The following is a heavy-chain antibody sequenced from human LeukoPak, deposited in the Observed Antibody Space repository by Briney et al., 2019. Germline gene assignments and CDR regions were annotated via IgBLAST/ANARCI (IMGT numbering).Heavy chain of an antibody. CDR3: ALTGVVPAAMLFDY. J-gene: IGHJ4*02. CDR1: GGTFSSYA. Sequence: SVKVSCKASGGTFSSYAISWVRQAPGQGIEWMGGIIPIFGTANYAQKFQGRVTITADESTSTAYMELSSLRSEDTAVYYCALTGVVPAAMLFDYWGQGTLVTVSS. V-gene: IGHV1-69*13. CDR2: IIPIFGTA. D-gene: IGHD2-2*01.